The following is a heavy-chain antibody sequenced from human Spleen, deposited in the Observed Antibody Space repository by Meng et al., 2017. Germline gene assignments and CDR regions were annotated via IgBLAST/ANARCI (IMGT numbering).Heavy chain of an antibody. Sequence: SETLSLTCTVSGAPLSSYYWSWVRQPPGKGLEWIGNIYSSGSTKQNPSLKNRVSISVDTSKNQFSLKLTSVTAADTAIYYCARDRAPWPSFHYSFVLDFWGQGTTVTVSS. CDR2: IYSSGST. CDR1: GAPLSSYY. CDR3: ARDRAPWPSFHYSFVLDF. D-gene: IGHD3-10*01. V-gene: IGHV4-59*12. J-gene: IGHJ6*02.